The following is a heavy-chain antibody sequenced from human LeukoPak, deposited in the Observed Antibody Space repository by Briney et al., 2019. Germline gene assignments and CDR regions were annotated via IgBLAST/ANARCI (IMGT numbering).Heavy chain of an antibody. CDR3: AREGDGYSYGNY. V-gene: IGHV4-38-2*02. D-gene: IGHD5-18*01. CDR2: IYHSGST. J-gene: IGHJ4*02. CDR1: GYSISSGYY. Sequence: PSETLSLTCTVSGYSISSGYYWGWIRQPPGKGLEWIGSIYHSGSTYYNPSLKSRVTISVDTSKNQFSLKLSSVTAADTAVYYCAREGDGYSYGNYWGQGTLVTVSS.